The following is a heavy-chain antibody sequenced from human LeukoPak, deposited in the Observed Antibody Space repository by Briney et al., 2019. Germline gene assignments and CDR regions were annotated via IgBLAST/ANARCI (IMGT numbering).Heavy chain of an antibody. CDR1: GFSVSSNY. CDR2: IYTGDRT. CDR3: ARQRDGYNSDPFDI. Sequence: HPGGSVRLSCAASGFSVSSNYMSWVRQAPGKGLAWVSVIYTGDRTDYADPVKGRFTVSRDNSKNTMYLQMNSLKTEDTALYYCARQRDGYNSDPFDIWGQGTMVTVFS. D-gene: IGHD5-24*01. J-gene: IGHJ3*02. V-gene: IGHV3-66*02.